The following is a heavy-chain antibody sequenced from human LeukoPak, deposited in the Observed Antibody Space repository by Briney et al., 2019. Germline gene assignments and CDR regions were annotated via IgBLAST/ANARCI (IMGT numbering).Heavy chain of an antibody. CDR3: AKAAGSGRTPTAD. Sequence: PAGGSLRLSCAASGFTFSSYSMNWVRQAPGKGLEWVSYISSSSSTIYYADSVRGRFTISRDNAKNSLFLQMNSLRAEDTAVYYCAKAAGSGRTPTADWGQGTLVTVSS. J-gene: IGHJ4*02. V-gene: IGHV3-48*04. CDR2: ISSSSSTI. D-gene: IGHD3-10*01. CDR1: GFTFSSYS.